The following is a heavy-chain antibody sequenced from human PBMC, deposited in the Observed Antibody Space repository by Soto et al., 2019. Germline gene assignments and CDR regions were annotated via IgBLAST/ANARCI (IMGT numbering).Heavy chain of an antibody. CDR1: GLTFSSWA. CDR3: AKESGDYGDYSYPYNYYYYMDV. V-gene: IGHV3-23*01. J-gene: IGHJ6*03. Sequence: GGSLRLSCAASGLTFSSWAMSWVRQAPGKGLEWVSGMSGSGSKTYYAGSVKGRFTISRDNSKNTLYLQLNSLRVEDTALYYCAKESGDYGDYSYPYNYYYYMDVWGKGTTVTVSS. D-gene: IGHD4-17*01. CDR2: MSGSGSKT.